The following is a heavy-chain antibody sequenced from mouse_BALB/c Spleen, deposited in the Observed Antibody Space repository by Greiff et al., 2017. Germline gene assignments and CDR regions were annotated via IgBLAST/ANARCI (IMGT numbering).Heavy chain of an antibody. Sequence: VQLKESGPGLVQPSQSLSITCTVSGFSLTSYGVHWVRQSPGKGLEWLGVIWSGGSTDYNAAFISRLSISKDNSKSQVFFKMNRLQANDTAIYYCARNDGYSLYAMDYWGQGTSVTVSS. V-gene: IGHV2-2*02. D-gene: IGHD2-3*01. J-gene: IGHJ4*01. CDR3: ARNDGYSLYAMDY. CDR2: IWSGGST. CDR1: GFSLTSYG.